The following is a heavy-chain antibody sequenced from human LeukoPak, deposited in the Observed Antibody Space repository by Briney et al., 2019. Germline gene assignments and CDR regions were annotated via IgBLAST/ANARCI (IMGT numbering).Heavy chain of an antibody. J-gene: IGHJ6*03. Sequence: SETLSLTCTVSGGSISSYYWSWIRQPPGKGLEWIGEINHSGSTNYNPSLKSRVTISVDTSKNQFSLKLSSVTAADTAVYYCARVLSRTTNYYYYMDVWGKGTTVTVSS. CDR2: INHSGST. D-gene: IGHD4-17*01. CDR1: GGSISSYY. CDR3: ARVLSRTTNYYYYMDV. V-gene: IGHV4-34*01.